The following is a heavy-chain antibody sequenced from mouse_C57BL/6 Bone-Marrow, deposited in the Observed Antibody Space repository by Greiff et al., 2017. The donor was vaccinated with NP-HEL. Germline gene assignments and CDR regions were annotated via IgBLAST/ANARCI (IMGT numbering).Heavy chain of an antibody. V-gene: IGHV2-2*01. CDR2: IWSGGST. CDR3: ARAGDYGYDEGRAMDY. Sequence: VQVVESGPGLVQPSQSLSITCTVSGFSLTSYGVHWVRQSPGKGLEWLGVIWSGGSTDYNAAFISRLSISKDNSKSQVFFKMNSLQADDTAIYYCARAGDYGYDEGRAMDYWGQGTSVTVSS. D-gene: IGHD2-2*01. J-gene: IGHJ4*01. CDR1: GFSLTSYG.